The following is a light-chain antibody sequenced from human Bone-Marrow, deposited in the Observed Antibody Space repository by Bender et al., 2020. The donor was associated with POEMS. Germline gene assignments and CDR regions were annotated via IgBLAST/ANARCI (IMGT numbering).Light chain of an antibody. J-gene: IGLJ1*01. CDR2: EIT. CDR1: NRDVGGYQY. CDR3: SSYTSSTTLV. V-gene: IGLV2-8*01. Sequence: QSALTQPPSASGSLGESVTISCTGTNRDVGGYQYVSWYQQHPGKAPKLIIYEITKRPSGVPDRFSGSKSDNTASLTVSGLQAEDEADYYCSSYTSSTTLVFGTGTKVTVL.